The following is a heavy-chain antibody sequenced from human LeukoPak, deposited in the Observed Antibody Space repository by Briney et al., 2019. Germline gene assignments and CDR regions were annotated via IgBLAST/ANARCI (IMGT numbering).Heavy chain of an antibody. Sequence: PSETLSLTCTVSGGSISSYYWSWIRQPAGKGLEWIGRIHTSGSTNYNPSLKSRVTMSVDTSKNQFSLKLSSVTAADTAVYYCARERIVVVPAALHWFDPWGQGTLVTVSS. CDR3: ARERIVVVPAALHWFDP. CDR1: GGSISSYY. J-gene: IGHJ5*02. V-gene: IGHV4-4*07. D-gene: IGHD2-2*01. CDR2: IHTSGST.